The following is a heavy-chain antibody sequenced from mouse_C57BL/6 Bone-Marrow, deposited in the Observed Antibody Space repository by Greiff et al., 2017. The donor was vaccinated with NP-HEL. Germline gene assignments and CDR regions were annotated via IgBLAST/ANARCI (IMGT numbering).Heavy chain of an antibody. CDR2: IYPGDGDT. CDR1: GYAFSSSW. V-gene: IGHV1-82*01. CDR3: AREKGLPFAY. Sequence: LVESGPELVKPGASVKISCKASGYAFSSSWMNWVKQRPGKGLEWIGRIYPGDGDTNYNGKFKGKATLTADNSSSTAYMQLSSLTSEDSAVYFCAREKGLPFAYWGQGTLVTVSA. J-gene: IGHJ3*01.